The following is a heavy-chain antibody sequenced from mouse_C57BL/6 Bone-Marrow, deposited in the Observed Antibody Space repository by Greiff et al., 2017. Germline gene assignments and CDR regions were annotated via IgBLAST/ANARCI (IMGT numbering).Heavy chain of an antibody. CDR2: IDPSDSYT. CDR3: ARGEDYYGSRSFDY. CDR1: GYTFTSYW. Sequence: QVQLKQPGAELVRPGTSVKLSCKASGYTFTSYWMHWVKQRPGQGLEWIGVIDPSDSYTNYNQKFKGKATLTVDTSSSTAYMQRSSLTSEDSAVYYCARGEDYYGSRSFDYWGQGTTLTVSS. J-gene: IGHJ2*01. D-gene: IGHD1-1*01. V-gene: IGHV1-59*01.